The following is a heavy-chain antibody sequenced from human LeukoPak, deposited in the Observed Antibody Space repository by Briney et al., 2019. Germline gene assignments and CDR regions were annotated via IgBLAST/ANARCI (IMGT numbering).Heavy chain of an antibody. Sequence: PSETLSLTCTVSGGSISSGGYYWSWIRQHPGKGLEWIGYIYYSGSTYYNPSLKSRVTISVDTSKNQFSLKLSSVTAADTAVYFFSGGLYDFLAGYYSIFDYWGQGTLVTVSS. V-gene: IGHV4-31*03. D-gene: IGHD3-9*01. CDR1: GGSISSGGYY. CDR2: IYYSGST. J-gene: IGHJ4*02. CDR3: SGGLYDFLAGYYSIFDY.